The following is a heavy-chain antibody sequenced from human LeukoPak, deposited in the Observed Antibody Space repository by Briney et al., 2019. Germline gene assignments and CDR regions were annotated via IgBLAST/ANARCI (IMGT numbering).Heavy chain of an antibody. V-gene: IGHV4-30-2*01. J-gene: IGHJ2*01. CDR2: IYHSGST. CDR3: ARASFPGWRSRFARDWYFDL. CDR1: GGSISSGGYS. Sequence: SQTLSLTCAVSGGSISSGGYSWSWIRQPPGKGLEWIGYIYHSGSTYYNPSLKSRVTISVDTSKNQFSLKLSSVTAADTAVYYCARASFPGWRSRFARDWYFDLWGRGTLVTVSS. D-gene: IGHD3-3*01.